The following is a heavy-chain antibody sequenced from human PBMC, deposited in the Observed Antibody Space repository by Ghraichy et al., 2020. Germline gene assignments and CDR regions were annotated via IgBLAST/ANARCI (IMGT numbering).Heavy chain of an antibody. Sequence: GGSLRLSCAASGFTFSRYTMTWVRQAPGKGLEWVSTISSNSAYIYYADSLKGRFTISRDNAYDSLYLQMNNLRAEDTAVYYCARYPLRCSSSEGWFDPWGQGTLVTVFS. CDR3: ARYPLRCSSSEGWFDP. J-gene: IGHJ5*02. V-gene: IGHV3-21*01. D-gene: IGHD6-13*01. CDR1: GFTFSRYT. CDR2: ISSNSAYI.